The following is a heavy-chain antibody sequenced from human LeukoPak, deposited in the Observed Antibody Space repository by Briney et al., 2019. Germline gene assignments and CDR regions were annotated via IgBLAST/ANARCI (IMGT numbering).Heavy chain of an antibody. J-gene: IGHJ2*01. CDR1: GFTFISYA. D-gene: IGHD5-12*01. Sequence: GRSLRLSCAASGFTFISYAMHWVRQAPGKGLEWVAVISYDGSNKYYADSVKGRFTISRDNSKNTLYTKMNSLRAEDTAVYYCARDWLPSPRWYFDLWGRGTLVTVSS. V-gene: IGHV3-30-3*01. CDR3: ARDWLPSPRWYFDL. CDR2: ISYDGSNK.